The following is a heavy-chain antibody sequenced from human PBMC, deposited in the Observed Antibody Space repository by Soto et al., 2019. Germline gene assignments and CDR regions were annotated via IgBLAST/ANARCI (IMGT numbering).Heavy chain of an antibody. CDR3: AKGRGGSGSLTPRVDS. CDR1: GFTFNNYA. Sequence: EVQLLDSGGGLVQPGGSLRLSCAASGFTFNNYAMTWVRQAPGKGLEWVSAISGGGDTTSYADSVKGRFTVSRDGSKNTLYLQMSSLRAEDTALYYCAKGRGGSGSLTPRVDSWGQGTLVTVSS. V-gene: IGHV3-23*01. J-gene: IGHJ4*02. CDR2: ISGGGDTT. D-gene: IGHD3-10*01.